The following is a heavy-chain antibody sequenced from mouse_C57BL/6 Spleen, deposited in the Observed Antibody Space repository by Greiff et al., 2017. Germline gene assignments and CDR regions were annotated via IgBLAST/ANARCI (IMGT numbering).Heavy chain of an antibody. CDR1: GYTFTSYG. CDR2: IYPGSGNT. D-gene: IGHD3-2*02. Sequence: QVQLQQSGAELARPGASVTLSCKASGYTFTSYGISWVKQRTGQGLEWIGEIYPGSGNTYYNEKFKGKATLTADKSSSTAYMELRSLTSEDSAVYFCARSGEDFDYWGQGTTLTVSS. CDR3: ARSGEDFDY. J-gene: IGHJ2*01. V-gene: IGHV1-81*01.